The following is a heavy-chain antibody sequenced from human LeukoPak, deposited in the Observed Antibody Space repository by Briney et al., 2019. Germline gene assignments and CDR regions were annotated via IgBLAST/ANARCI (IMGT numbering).Heavy chain of an antibody. V-gene: IGHV4-61*01. CDR1: GGSISSSSYY. Sequence: PSETLSLTCTVSGGSISSSSYYWSWIRQPPGKGLEWIAYIYHTGSTNYNPSLRSRATISLDTSKSQFSLKLSSVTAADTAVYYCARTYCSGGTCYDLFDYWGQGTLVTVSS. J-gene: IGHJ4*02. D-gene: IGHD2-15*01. CDR2: IYHTGST. CDR3: ARTYCSGGTCYDLFDY.